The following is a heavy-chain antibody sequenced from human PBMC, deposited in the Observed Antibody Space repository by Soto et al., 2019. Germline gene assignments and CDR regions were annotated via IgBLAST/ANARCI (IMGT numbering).Heavy chain of an antibody. CDR2: ISAYNGNT. CDR1: GYTFTNFG. V-gene: IGHV1-18*01. J-gene: IGHJ4*02. CDR3: ARGGTPIDY. D-gene: IGHD3-16*01. Sequence: QVQLVQSGAEAKKPGPSVRVSCKASGYTFTNFGISWVRQAPGQGLEWMGWISAYNGNTNYAQNFQGRVTMTTDTSTSTAYMELRSLRSADAAVYYSARGGTPIDYWGQGTLVTVSS.